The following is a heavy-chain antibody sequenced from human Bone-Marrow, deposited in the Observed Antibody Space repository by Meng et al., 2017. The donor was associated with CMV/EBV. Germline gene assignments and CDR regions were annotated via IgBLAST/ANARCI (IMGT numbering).Heavy chain of an antibody. CDR1: GFTFSSYA. V-gene: IGHV3-23*01. Sequence: GSLKISCAASGFTFSSYAMSWVRQAPGKGLEWVSAISGSGGSTYYADSVKGRFTISRDNSKNTLYLQMNSLRAEDTAVYYCAKVRYQLLYGGRYFDYWGQGTLVTVSS. CDR2: ISGSGGST. D-gene: IGHD2-2*02. CDR3: AKVRYQLLYGGRYFDY. J-gene: IGHJ4*02.